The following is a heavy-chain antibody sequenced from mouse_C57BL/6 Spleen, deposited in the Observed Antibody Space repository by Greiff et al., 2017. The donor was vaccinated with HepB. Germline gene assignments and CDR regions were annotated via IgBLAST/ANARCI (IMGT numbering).Heavy chain of an antibody. V-gene: IGHV5-4*01. CDR1: GFTFSSYA. D-gene: IGHD4-1*01. CDR2: ISDGGSYT. J-gene: IGHJ1*03. Sequence: EVRLVESGGGLAKPGGSLKLSCAASGFTFSSYAMSWVRQTPEKRLEWVATISDGGSYTYYPDNVKGRFTISRDNAKNNLYLQMSHLKSEDTAMYYGARETNWDVGGTYWYFDVWGTGTTVTVSS. CDR3: ARETNWDVGGTYWYFDV.